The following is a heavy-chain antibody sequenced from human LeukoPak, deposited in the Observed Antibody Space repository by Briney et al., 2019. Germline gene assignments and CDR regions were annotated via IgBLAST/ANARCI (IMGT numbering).Heavy chain of an antibody. CDR2: ISPSGSIS. D-gene: IGHD3-9*01. V-gene: IGHV3-23*01. CDR1: VFTFRNYE. Sequence: GGSLRLSCAGSVFTFRNYEMSWVRQAPGKGLEWVSGISPSGSISYYADSVKGRFTISRDNSKNTVSLQMNSLRAEDTALYYCARDLDWGAFDAWGQGTLVTVSS. CDR3: ARDLDWGAFDA. J-gene: IGHJ5*02.